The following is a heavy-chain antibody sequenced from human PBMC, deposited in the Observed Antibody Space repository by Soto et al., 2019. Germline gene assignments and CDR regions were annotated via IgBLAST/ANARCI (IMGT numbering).Heavy chain of an antibody. CDR3: ARGVSAGVDY. D-gene: IGHD1-26*01. V-gene: IGHV1-8*01. CDR2: MQPSTGRT. Sequence: QVQLVQSGAEVREPGASVKVSCKASGYSFTSLDINCVRQTAGQGLEWMGWMQPSTGRTGYAQKFQGRVTMTRDTTINTDYMELTTLTSDDTAFSYCARGVSAGVDYWGQGTLVTVSS. J-gene: IGHJ4*02. CDR1: GYSFTSLD.